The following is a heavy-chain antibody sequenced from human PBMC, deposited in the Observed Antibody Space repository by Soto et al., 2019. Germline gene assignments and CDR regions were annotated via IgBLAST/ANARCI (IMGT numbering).Heavy chain of an antibody. CDR1: GGSISSSNW. CDR2: IYHSGST. J-gene: IGHJ4*02. CDR3: AQGVGAGTPLRSRIFDY. Sequence: QVQLQESGPGLVKPSGTLSLTCAVSGGSISSSNWWSWVRQPPGKGLEWIGEIYHSGSTNYNPSLRSRVTMSVDKSKNQFSLKLSSVTAADTAVYYCAQGVGAGTPLRSRIFDYWGQGTLVTVSS. V-gene: IGHV4-4*02. D-gene: IGHD6-19*01.